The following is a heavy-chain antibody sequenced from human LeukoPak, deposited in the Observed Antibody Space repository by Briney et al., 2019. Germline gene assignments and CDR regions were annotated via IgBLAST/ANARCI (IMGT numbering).Heavy chain of an antibody. CDR3: TRERSTYAGAPENWFDP. D-gene: IGHD2-2*01. Sequence: SSETLSLTCAASGGSISSDGYSWSWIRQPPGKGLEWIGYIYYSGSTYYNPSLKSRVTISVDRSKTQFSLKLSSVTAADTAVYYCTRERSTYAGAPENWFDPWGQGTLVTVSS. CDR1: GGSISSDGYS. V-gene: IGHV4-30-2*01. CDR2: IYYSGST. J-gene: IGHJ5*02.